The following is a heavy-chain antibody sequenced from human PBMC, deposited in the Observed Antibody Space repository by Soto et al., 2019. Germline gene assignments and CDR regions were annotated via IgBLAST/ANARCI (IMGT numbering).Heavy chain of an antibody. Sequence: PGGSLRLSCAASGFTFSSYAMHWVRQAPGKGLEWVAVISYDGSNKYYADSVKGRFTISRDNSKNTLYLQMNSLRAEDTAVYYCARALIVPAMVFLPLNYYYGMDVWGQGTTVTVSS. CDR3: ARALIVPAMVFLPLNYYYGMDV. J-gene: IGHJ6*02. V-gene: IGHV3-30-3*01. CDR1: GFTFSSYA. D-gene: IGHD5-18*01. CDR2: ISYDGSNK.